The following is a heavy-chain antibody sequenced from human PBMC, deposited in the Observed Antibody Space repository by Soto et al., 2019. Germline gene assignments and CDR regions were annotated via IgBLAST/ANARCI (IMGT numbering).Heavy chain of an antibody. CDR3: APHVSRSGGSCQHDDFAI. J-gene: IGHJ3*02. D-gene: IGHD2-15*01. Sequence: EVQVLESGGGLVQPGGSLRLSCEGSGFTVSSHAMTWIRQAPGKGPEWVSTITADGGTYYADSVKGRFAMSRDTSENTLYLRLNSLGAEDTAAYYCAPHVSRSGGSCQHDDFAIRGQGTMVTVSS. CDR2: ITADGGT. CDR1: GFTVSSHA. V-gene: IGHV3-23*01.